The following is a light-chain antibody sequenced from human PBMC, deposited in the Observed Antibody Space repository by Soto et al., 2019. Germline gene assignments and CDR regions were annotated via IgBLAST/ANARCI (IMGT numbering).Light chain of an antibody. CDR3: SSYTSSSPLE. V-gene: IGLV2-14*01. CDR1: SSDVGGYNY. J-gene: IGLJ2*01. CDR2: DVS. Sequence: QSALTQPASVSGSPGQSITISCTGTSSDVGGYNYVSWYQQHPGKAPKLMIYDVSNRPSGVSNRFSGSKSGNTASLTISGLQAEGEADYYCSSYTSSSPLEFGGGTKLTVL.